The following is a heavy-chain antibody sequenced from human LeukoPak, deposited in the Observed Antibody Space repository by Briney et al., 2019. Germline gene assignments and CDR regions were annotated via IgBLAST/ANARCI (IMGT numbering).Heavy chain of an antibody. CDR1: GYTFTSYG. CDR3: ARDAHGSGSPDDDYYYYYMDV. D-gene: IGHD3-10*01. J-gene: IGHJ6*03. CDR2: MNPDSGNT. Sequence: ASVKVSCKASGYTFTSYGINWVRQAAGQGLEWMGWMNPDSGNTGYAQKFQGRVTMTRNTSISTAYMELSSLRSEDTAVYYCARDAHGSGSPDDDYYYYYMDVWGKGTTVTISS. V-gene: IGHV1-8*02.